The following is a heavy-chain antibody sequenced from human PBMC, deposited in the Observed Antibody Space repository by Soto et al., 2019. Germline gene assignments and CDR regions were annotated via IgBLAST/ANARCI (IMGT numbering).Heavy chain of an antibody. CDR1: GYTFTGYY. J-gene: IGHJ6*02. CDR3: VRDLTDTAPDVMDV. Sequence: ASVKVSCKASGYTFTGYYMHWVRQAPGQGLEWMGWINPNSGGTNYAQKFQGWVTMTRDTSISTAYMELSRLRSDDTAVYYCVRDLTDTAPDVMDVWGQGTTVTVSS. D-gene: IGHD5-18*01. V-gene: IGHV1-2*04. CDR2: INPNSGGT.